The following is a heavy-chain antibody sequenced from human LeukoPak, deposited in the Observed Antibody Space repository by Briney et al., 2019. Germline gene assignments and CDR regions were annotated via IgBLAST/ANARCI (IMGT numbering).Heavy chain of an antibody. J-gene: IGHJ4*02. D-gene: IGHD3-22*01. Sequence: GGSLRLSCAASGFTFSSYGMPWVRQAPGKGLEWVAVISYDGSNKYYADSVKGRFTISRDNSKNTLYLQMNSLRAEDTAVYYCEGAYYYDSSGYYVDYWGQGTLVTVSS. V-gene: IGHV3-30*03. CDR3: EGAYYYDSSGYYVDY. CDR1: GFTFSSYG. CDR2: ISYDGSNK.